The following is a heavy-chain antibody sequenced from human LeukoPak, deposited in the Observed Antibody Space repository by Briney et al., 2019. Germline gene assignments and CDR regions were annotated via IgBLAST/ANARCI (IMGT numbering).Heavy chain of an antibody. V-gene: IGHV3-23*01. CDR1: GFTFTTYG. CDR3: AKDDAWLQYND. D-gene: IGHD5-24*01. Sequence: PGGSLRLSCSASGFTFTTYGMNWVRQAPGKGLEWVSGIGGSGTRTYYADSVKGRFTISRDNSKNTLYLQINSLRDEDTAVYYCAKDDAWLQYNDWGQGTLVTVSS. CDR2: IGGSGTRT. J-gene: IGHJ4*02.